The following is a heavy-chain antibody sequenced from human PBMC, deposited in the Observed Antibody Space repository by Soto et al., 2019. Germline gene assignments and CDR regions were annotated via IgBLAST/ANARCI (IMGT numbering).Heavy chain of an antibody. V-gene: IGHV3-33*01. D-gene: IGHD2-21*02. CDR3: ARPNGASTVTAADLGY. J-gene: IGHJ4*02. CDR1: GFTFSSYG. Sequence: QVQLVESGGGVVQPGRSLRLSCAASGFTFSSYGMHWVRQAPGKGLEWVAVIWYDGSNKYYADSVKGRFTISRDNSKNTLYLQMNSLRAEDTAVYYCARPNGASTVTAADLGYWGQGTLVTVSS. CDR2: IWYDGSNK.